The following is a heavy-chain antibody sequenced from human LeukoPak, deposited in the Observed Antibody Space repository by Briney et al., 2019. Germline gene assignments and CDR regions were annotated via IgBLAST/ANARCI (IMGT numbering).Heavy chain of an antibody. D-gene: IGHD3-10*01. CDR2: IISDGTYT. Sequence: GGSLRLSCAASGFTFRSHWMHWVRQVPGKGLVWVSRIISDGTYTTYADSVKGRFTISRDNAKNTMYLQMNSLRAEDTAVYYCARIGGSGSYSGHYFDHWGQGTLVTVSS. J-gene: IGHJ4*02. CDR1: GFTFRSHW. CDR3: ARIGGSGSYSGHYFDH. V-gene: IGHV3-74*01.